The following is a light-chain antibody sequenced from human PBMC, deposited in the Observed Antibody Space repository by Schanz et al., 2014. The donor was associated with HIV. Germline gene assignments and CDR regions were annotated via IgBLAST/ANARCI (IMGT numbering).Light chain of an antibody. CDR1: QSISDW. CDR3: QQYTSYPYT. V-gene: IGKV1-5*03. CDR2: KAS. J-gene: IGKJ2*01. Sequence: DIHMTQSPSTLSASVGDRVTITCRASQSISDWLAWYQQKPGKAPKLLIYKASSLESGVPSRFSGSGSGTEFTLTISSLQPDDFATYYCQQYTSYPYTFGQGTKLEIK.